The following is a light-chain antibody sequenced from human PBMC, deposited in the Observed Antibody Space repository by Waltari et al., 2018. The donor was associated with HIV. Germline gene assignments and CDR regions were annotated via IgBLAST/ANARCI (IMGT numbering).Light chain of an antibody. CDR3: TSSMPGGALL. CDR2: DAD. V-gene: IGLV2-14*01. CDR1: TADILNHHS. J-gene: IGLJ3*02. Sequence: QSALTQPASVSGSPGQTITISCSTSTADILNHHSISWFRHPPNAAPHRILLDADIRPSGSPFRFSGSKTDTTASLTISGLQVEDEGDYYCTSSMPGGALLFGGGTKVTVL.